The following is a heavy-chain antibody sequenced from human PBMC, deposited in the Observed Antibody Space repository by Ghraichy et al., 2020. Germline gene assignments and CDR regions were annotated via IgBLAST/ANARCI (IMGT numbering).Heavy chain of an antibody. Sequence: SETLSLTCAVYGGSFSGYYWSWIRQPPGKGLEWIGEINHSGSTNYNPSLKSRVTISVDTSKNQFSLKLSSVTAADTAVYYCARMESGDLDAFDIWGQGTMVTVSS. CDR3: ARMESGDLDAFDI. J-gene: IGHJ3*02. D-gene: IGHD7-27*01. CDR2: INHSGST. CDR1: GGSFSGYY. V-gene: IGHV4-34*01.